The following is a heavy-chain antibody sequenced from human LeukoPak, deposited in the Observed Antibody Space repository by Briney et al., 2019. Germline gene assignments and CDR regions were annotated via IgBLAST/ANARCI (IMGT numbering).Heavy chain of an antibody. CDR2: ISDIGSI. Sequence: SETLSLTCTVSGGSISSYYWSWIRQPPGKGLEWIAYISDIGSINYNPSLKSRVTISLDTSKNQFSLKLSSVTAADTAVYYCARLFPFYGNARYGLDVWGPGTPVTVSS. CDR3: ARLFPFYGNARYGLDV. V-gene: IGHV4-59*08. J-gene: IGHJ6*02. D-gene: IGHD4-17*01. CDR1: GGSISSYY.